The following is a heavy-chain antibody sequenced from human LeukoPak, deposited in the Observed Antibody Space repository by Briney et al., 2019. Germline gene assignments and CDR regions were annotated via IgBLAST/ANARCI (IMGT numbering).Heavy chain of an antibody. Sequence: SQTLSLTCTVSGDSINSGSFYWSWIRQPAGKGLEWIGRISASGSTNYNPSLKSRVTMSVDTSNNQFSLKVNSLTPADTAVYYCARDRGYSGDPAWYGNDYWGQGIPVTVSA. CDR1: GDSINSGSFY. CDR3: ARDRGYSGDPAWYGNDY. D-gene: IGHD4-11*01. CDR2: ISASGST. J-gene: IGHJ4*02. V-gene: IGHV4-61*02.